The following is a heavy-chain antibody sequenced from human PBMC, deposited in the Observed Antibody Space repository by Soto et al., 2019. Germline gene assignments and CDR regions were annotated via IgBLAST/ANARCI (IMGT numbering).Heavy chain of an antibody. J-gene: IGHJ5*01. CDR1: GVSIHNSHSF. CDR3: GRVVEGATRHTDLDS. V-gene: IGHV4-39*01. D-gene: IGHD2-21*01. Sequence: PSETLSLTCTVSGVSIHNSHSFWGWIRQPPGKGLEFIGTVYYSGGAHYNSSLKSRVIISVDTANNQVSLRMRSLTAADTAVYYCGRVVEGATRHTDLDSWGQGTLVTVSS. CDR2: VYYSGGA.